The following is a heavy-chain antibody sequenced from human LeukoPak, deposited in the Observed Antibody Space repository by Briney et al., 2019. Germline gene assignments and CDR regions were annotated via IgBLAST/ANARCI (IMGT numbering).Heavy chain of an antibody. D-gene: IGHD6-13*01. CDR2: INPNSGGT. V-gene: IGHV1-2*02. Sequence: EASVKVSCKASGYTFTGYYMHWVRQAPGQGLEWMGWINPNSGGTNYAQKFQGRVTMTRDTSISTAYMELSRLRSDDTAMYYCARNLIPEQLVLNFWGQGTLVTVSS. CDR3: ARNLIPEQLVLNF. CDR1: GYTFTGYY. J-gene: IGHJ4*02.